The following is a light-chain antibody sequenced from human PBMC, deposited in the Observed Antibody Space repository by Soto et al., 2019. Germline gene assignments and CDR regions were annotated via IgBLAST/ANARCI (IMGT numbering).Light chain of an antibody. CDR1: QGISNY. CDR3: QKYNSAPPVT. V-gene: IGKV1-27*01. CDR2: AAS. J-gene: IGKJ4*01. Sequence: DIQMTQSPSSLSASVGDKVTITCRASQGISNYLAWYQQKPGKVPKLLIYAASTLQSGVPSRFSGSGSGTDFTLTISSLQPEDVATYYCQKYNSAPPVTFGGGTKVEIK.